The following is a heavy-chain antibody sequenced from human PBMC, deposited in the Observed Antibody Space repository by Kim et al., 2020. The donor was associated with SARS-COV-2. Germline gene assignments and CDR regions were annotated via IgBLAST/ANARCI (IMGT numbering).Heavy chain of an antibody. J-gene: IGHJ4*02. D-gene: IGHD6-19*01. CDR3: AGESPPGYSSPDY. V-gene: IGHV4-59*01. Sequence: YNPSLKSRVTISVDTSKNQFSLKLSSVTAADTAVYYCAGESPPGYSSPDYWGQGTLVTVSS.